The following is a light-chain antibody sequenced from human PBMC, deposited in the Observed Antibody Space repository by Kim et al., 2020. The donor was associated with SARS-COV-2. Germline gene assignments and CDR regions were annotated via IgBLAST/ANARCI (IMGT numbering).Light chain of an antibody. CDR2: AAS. V-gene: IGKV1-16*02. CDR3: QQYDSYPLT. CDR1: QGISNY. Sequence: ASVGDRVTITGRASQGISNYLAWCQQKPGKAPMSLIYAASSLQSGVPSKFSGSGSGTDFTLTISSLQPEDFATYYCQQYDSYPLTFGGGTKVDIK. J-gene: IGKJ4*01.